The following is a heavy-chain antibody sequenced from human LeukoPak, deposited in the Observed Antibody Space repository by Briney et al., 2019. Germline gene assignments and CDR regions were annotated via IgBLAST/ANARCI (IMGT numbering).Heavy chain of an antibody. CDR2: INPNSGGT. D-gene: IGHD3-16*01. J-gene: IGHJ4*02. V-gene: IGHV1-2*02. Sequence: ASVKVSCKASGYTFTGYYMHWVRQAPGQGLEWMGWINPNSGGTNYAQKLQGRVTMTRDTSISTAYMELSRLRSDDTAVYYCARGRIMITFGGVPRPNFDYWGQGTLVTVSS. CDR1: GYTFTGYY. CDR3: ARGRIMITFGGVPRPNFDY.